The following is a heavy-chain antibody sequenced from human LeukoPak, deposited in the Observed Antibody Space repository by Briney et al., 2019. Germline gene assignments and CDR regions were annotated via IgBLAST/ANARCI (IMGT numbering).Heavy chain of an antibody. CDR1: GFTFSNYW. CDR3: ARDSRYGYDY. Sequence: PGGSLRLSCAASGFTFSNYWMHWVRQAPGKGLEWVSRIKSDGTYTTYADSVKGRFTISRDNAKNTLYLQMNSLRAEDTAVYYCARDSRYGYDYWGQGTLVTVSS. CDR2: IKSDGTYT. D-gene: IGHD5-18*01. J-gene: IGHJ4*02. V-gene: IGHV3-74*01.